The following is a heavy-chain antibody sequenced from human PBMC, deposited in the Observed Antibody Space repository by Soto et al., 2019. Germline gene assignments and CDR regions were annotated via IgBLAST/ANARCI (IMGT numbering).Heavy chain of an antibody. CDR2: IYSSGST. V-gene: IGHV4-4*07. CDR3: ARDSQKVGTTRLYFGL. D-gene: IGHD1-26*01. Sequence: PSETLSLTCTVSGDSISSYYWSWIRQPAGKGLEWIGRIYSSGSTNYNPSLKGRVSMSVDTSKNQFSLKLSSVTAADTAVYYCARDSQKVGTTRLYFGLWGRGTQVTVSS. CDR1: GDSISSYY. J-gene: IGHJ2*01.